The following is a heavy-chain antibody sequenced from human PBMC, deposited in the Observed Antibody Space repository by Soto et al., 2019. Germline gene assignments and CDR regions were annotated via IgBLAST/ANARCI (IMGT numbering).Heavy chain of an antibody. CDR3: AKMTYYYDSSGYSY. J-gene: IGHJ4*02. V-gene: IGHV3-33*06. CDR2: IWYDGSNK. D-gene: IGHD3-22*01. CDR1: GVSISRYC. Sequence: PLGPLSLSCAVSGVSISRYCMHWIRQAPGKGLEWVAVIWYDGSNKYYADSVKGRFTISRDNSKNTLYLQMNSLRAEDTAVYYCAKMTYYYDSSGYSYWGQGTLVTVSS.